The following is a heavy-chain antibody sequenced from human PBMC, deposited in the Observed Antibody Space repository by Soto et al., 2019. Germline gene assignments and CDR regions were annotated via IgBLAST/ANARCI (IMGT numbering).Heavy chain of an antibody. D-gene: IGHD6-13*01. V-gene: IGHV4-39*01. Sequence: SETLSLTCTVSGGSISSSSYYWGWIRQPPGKGLEWIGSIYYSGSTYYNPSLKSRVTISVDTSKNQFSLKLSSVTAADTAVYYCARLAIAAAGTCFDYWGQGTLVTVSS. CDR3: ARLAIAAAGTCFDY. J-gene: IGHJ4*02. CDR2: IYYSGST. CDR1: GGSISSSSYY.